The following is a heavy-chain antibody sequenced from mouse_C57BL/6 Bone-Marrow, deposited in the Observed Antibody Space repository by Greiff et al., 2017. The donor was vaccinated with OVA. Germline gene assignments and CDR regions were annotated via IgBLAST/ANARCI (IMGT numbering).Heavy chain of an antibody. Sequence: EVQVVESGAELVRPGASVKLSCTASGFNIKDDYMHWVKQRPEQGLEWIGWIDPENGDTEYASKFQGKATITADTSSNTAYLQLSSLTSEDTAVYYCTTLLLCPWFAYWGQGTLVTVSA. D-gene: IGHD2-1*01. CDR1: GFNIKDDY. CDR2: IDPENGDT. V-gene: IGHV14-4*01. J-gene: IGHJ3*01. CDR3: TTLLLCPWFAY.